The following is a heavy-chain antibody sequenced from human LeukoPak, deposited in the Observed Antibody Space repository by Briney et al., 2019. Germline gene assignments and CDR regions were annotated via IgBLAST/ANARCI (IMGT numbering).Heavy chain of an antibody. Sequence: GASVNASCKASGGTFSSYAISWVRQAPGQGLEWMGGIIPIFGTANYAQKFQGRVTITADESTSTAYMELSSLRSEDTAVYYCAREIVVVINPDYYYYGMDVWGQGTTVTVSS. D-gene: IGHD3-22*01. CDR2: IIPIFGTA. J-gene: IGHJ6*02. V-gene: IGHV1-69*13. CDR3: AREIVVVINPDYYYYGMDV. CDR1: GGTFSSYA.